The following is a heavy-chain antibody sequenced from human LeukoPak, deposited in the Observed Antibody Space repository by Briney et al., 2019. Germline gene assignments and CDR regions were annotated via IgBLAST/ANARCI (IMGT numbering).Heavy chain of an antibody. V-gene: IGHV4-59*01. CDR2: IYYSGST. D-gene: IGHD3-10*01. J-gene: IGHJ4*02. CDR1: GGSISSYY. CDR3: ARGNYGSANY. Sequence: SETLSPTCPVSGGSISSYYWSWIRQPPGKGLGWIGYIYYSGSTNYNPSLKSRVTISVDTSKNQFSLKLSSVTAADTAVYYCARGNYGSANYWGQGTLVTVSS.